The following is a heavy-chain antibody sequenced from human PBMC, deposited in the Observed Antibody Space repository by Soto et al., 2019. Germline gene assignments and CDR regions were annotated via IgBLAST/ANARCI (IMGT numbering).Heavy chain of an antibody. Sequence: GGSLRLSCAASGLTLSGYWMHWVRQAPGKAPVWVSRINSDGTIINYADFVKGRFTISRDNAKNTLYLQMNSLTDDDTAVYYCTKCSHVDVWGQGTLVTVSS. CDR2: INSDGTII. CDR1: GLTLSGYW. V-gene: IGHV3-74*01. J-gene: IGHJ4*02. D-gene: IGHD3-10*02. CDR3: TKCSHVDV.